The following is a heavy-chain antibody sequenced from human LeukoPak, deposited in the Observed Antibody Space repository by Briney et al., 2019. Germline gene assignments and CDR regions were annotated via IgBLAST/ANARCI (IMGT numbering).Heavy chain of an antibody. CDR1: GSSISSYY. CDR2: IYYSGST. CDR3: ASGECSGGSCYALAGY. V-gene: IGHV4-59*01. D-gene: IGHD2-15*01. J-gene: IGHJ4*02. Sequence: PAETLSLTCTVSGSSISSYYWSWIRQPPGKGLEWIGYIYYSGSTNYNPSLKSRVTISVDTSRNQFSLKLSSVTAADTAVYYCASGECSGGSCYALAGYWGQGTLVTVSS.